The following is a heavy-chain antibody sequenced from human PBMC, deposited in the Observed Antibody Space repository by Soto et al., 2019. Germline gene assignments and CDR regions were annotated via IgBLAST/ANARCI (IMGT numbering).Heavy chain of an antibody. J-gene: IGHJ5*01. CDR2: IYWHDDK. CDR3: ARSRFEILTGPFDS. D-gene: IGHD3-9*01. CDR1: GFSLSNTGMT. V-gene: IGHV2-5*01. Sequence: SGPTLVNPTQTLTLTCTFSGFSLSNTGMTVGWNRQPPGKALEWLAPIYWHDDKRYNPSLKNRLTIAKDTSKNQVVLTLTNVGPVDTATYYCARSRFEILTGPFDSWGQGTLVTVSS.